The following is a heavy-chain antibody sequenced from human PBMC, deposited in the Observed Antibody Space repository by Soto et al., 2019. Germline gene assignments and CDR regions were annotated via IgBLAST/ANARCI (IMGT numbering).Heavy chain of an antibody. J-gene: IGHJ3*02. V-gene: IGHV1-8*01. CDR2: MNPNSGNT. D-gene: IGHD2-15*01. Sequence: SVKVSCKASGYTFTSYDINWVRQATGQGLEWMGWMNPNSGNTGYAQKFQGRVTMTRNTSISTAYMELSSLRSEDTAVYYCAVVVVVSAAFDIWGQGTMVTVSS. CDR1: GYTFTSYD. CDR3: AVVVVVSAAFDI.